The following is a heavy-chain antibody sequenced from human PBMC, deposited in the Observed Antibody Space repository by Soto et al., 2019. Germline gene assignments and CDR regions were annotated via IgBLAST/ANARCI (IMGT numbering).Heavy chain of an antibody. CDR3: AKETRPITMIVVVTQPFDY. Sequence: HPGGSLRLSCAASGFTFSSYGMHWVRQAPGKGLEWVAVISYDGSNKYYADSVKGRFTISRDNSKNTLYLQMNSLRAEDTAVYYCAKETRPITMIVVVTQPFDYWGQGTLVTVSS. CDR2: ISYDGSNK. V-gene: IGHV3-30*18. D-gene: IGHD3-22*01. J-gene: IGHJ4*02. CDR1: GFTFSSYG.